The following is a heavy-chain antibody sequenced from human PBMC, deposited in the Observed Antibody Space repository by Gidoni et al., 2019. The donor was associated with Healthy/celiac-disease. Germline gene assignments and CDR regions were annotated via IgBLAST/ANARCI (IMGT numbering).Heavy chain of an antibody. Sequence: QLQLQESGPGLVKPSETLSLTCTVSGGSISSSSYYWGWLRQPPGTGLEWIGSIYYSGSTYYNPSLKSRVTISVDTSKNQFSLKLSSVTAADTAVYYCARHYYYDFWSGYGWFDPWGQGTLVTVSS. V-gene: IGHV4-39*01. J-gene: IGHJ5*02. CDR2: IYYSGST. CDR1: GGSISSSSYY. CDR3: ARHYYYDFWSGYGWFDP. D-gene: IGHD3-3*01.